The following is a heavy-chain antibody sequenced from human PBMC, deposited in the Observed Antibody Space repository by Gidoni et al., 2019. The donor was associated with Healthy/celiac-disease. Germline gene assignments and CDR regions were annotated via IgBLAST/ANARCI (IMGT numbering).Heavy chain of an antibody. D-gene: IGHD2-15*01. CDR2: IYYSGFT. CDR3: ARAGRAARTLPPLDP. V-gene: IGHV4-59*12. J-gene: IGHJ5*02. CDR1: GGSIPSYS. Sequence: QVQLQESGPGLVKPSETLALTCPASGGSIPSYSWSWIRQPPGKGLEWIGYIYYSGFTNYNPSLKSRVTISVDTSKDQFSLELSSVTAADTAVYYCARAGRAARTLPPLDPWGHGTLVTVSS.